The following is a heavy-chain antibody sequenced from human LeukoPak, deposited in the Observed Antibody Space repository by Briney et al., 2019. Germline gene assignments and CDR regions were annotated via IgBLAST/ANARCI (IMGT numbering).Heavy chain of an antibody. CDR1: GFTFSRYE. CDR3: AGNVVVVAATRGYYYGMDV. V-gene: IGHV3-48*03. CDR2: ISSSGSTI. D-gene: IGHD2-15*01. Sequence: QSGGSLRLSCAASGFTFSRYEMNWVRQAPGKWLECVSYISSSGSTIYYADSVKGRFTISRDNAKNSLYLQMNSLRAEDTAVYYCAGNVVVVAATRGYYYGMDVWGQGTTVTVSS. J-gene: IGHJ6*02.